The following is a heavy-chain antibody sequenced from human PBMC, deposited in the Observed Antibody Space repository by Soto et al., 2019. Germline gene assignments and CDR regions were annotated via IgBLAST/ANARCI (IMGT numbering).Heavy chain of an antibody. CDR1: SGSISSSNW. V-gene: IGHV4-4*02. CDR2: IYHSGST. CDR3: ARVGYSGYDSYLDY. D-gene: IGHD5-12*01. Sequence: SETLSLTCAVSSGSISSSNWWSWVRQPPGKGLEWIGEIYHSGSTNYNPSLKSRVTISVDKSKNQFSLKLSSVTAADTAVYYCARVGYSGYDSYLDYWGQGTLVTVPS. J-gene: IGHJ4*02.